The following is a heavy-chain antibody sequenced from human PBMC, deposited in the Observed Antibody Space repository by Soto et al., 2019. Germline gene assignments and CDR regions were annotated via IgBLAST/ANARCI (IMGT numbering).Heavy chain of an antibody. Sequence: SETLSLTCTVSGGSISTGDYYWSWIRQPPGKGLEWIGYINYSGSTYYNPSLKSRVTISVDTSKNQFSLKLSSVTAADTAVYYCARGGIMITFGGVIVIRPTNFDYWGQGTLVTVSS. D-gene: IGHD3-16*02. V-gene: IGHV4-30-4*01. CDR3: ARGGIMITFGGVIVIRPTNFDY. CDR1: GGSISTGDYY. CDR2: INYSGST. J-gene: IGHJ4*02.